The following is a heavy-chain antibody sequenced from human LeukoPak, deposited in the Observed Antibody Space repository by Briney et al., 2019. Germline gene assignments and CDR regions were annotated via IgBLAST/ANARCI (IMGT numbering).Heavy chain of an antibody. CDR3: ARWYYYSTGGPTRAPFDP. J-gene: IGHJ5*02. D-gene: IGHD2-8*02. CDR1: GYIFSSYD. Sequence: ASVKVSCKASGYIFSSYDISCVRQAAGQGLEWMGWMKPNTGNTVYAQKLQGRVTMIRNTSINTAYMELSSLRSEDTAVYYCARWYYYSTGGPTRAPFDPWGQGTLVTVST. CDR2: MKPNTGNT. V-gene: IGHV1-8*01.